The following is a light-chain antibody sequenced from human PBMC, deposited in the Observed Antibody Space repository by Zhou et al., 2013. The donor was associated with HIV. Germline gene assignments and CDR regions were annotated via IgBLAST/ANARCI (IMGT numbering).Light chain of an antibody. CDR1: QFVTKNY. J-gene: IGKJ4*01. CDR3: QQYGDSAVT. V-gene: IGKV3-20*01. Sequence: PGERAALTCRASQFVTKNYVAWYQQRRGQAPRLLIYDVSSRATGVPERFSGGGSGTYFTLTISNMEPEDAAVYYCQQYGDSAVTFGGGTQVEIK. CDR2: DVS.